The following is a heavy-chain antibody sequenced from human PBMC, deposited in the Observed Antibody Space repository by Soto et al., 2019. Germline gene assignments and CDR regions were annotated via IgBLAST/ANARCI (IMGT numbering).Heavy chain of an antibody. CDR1: GYTFTSYA. CDR3: GNSGSYGTWDFDY. D-gene: IGHD1-26*01. Sequence: ASVKVSCKASGYTFTSYAMHWVRQAPGQRLEWMGWINAGNGNTKYSQKFQGRVTITRDTSASTAYMELSSLRSEDTAVYYCGNSGSYGTWDFDYWGQGTLVTVSS. J-gene: IGHJ4*02. CDR2: INAGNGNT. V-gene: IGHV1-3*01.